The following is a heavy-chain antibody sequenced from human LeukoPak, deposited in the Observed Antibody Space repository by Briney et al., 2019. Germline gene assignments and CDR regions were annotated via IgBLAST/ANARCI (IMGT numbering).Heavy chain of an antibody. CDR1: GFTFDDYA. D-gene: IGHD6-13*01. Sequence: GGSLRLSCAASGFTFDDYAMHLVRQAPGKGLEWVSGISWNSGSIGYADSVKGRFTISRDNAKNPLYLQMNSLRAEDTALYYCAKGVGYSSSWYHYYYGMDVWGQGTTVTVSS. CDR2: ISWNSGSI. V-gene: IGHV3-9*01. CDR3: AKGVGYSSSWYHYYYGMDV. J-gene: IGHJ6*02.